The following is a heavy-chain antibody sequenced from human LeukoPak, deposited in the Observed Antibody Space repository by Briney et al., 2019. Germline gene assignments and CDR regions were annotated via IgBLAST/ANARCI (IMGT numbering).Heavy chain of an antibody. D-gene: IGHD2/OR15-2a*01. CDR2: IIPIFGTA. V-gene: IGHV1-69*13. J-gene: IGHJ5*02. CDR1: GYTFSSYA. Sequence: ASVKVSCKASGYTFSSYAISWVRQAPGQGLEWMGGIIPIFGTANYAQKFQGRVTITADESTSTAYMELSSLRSDDTAVYYCASQRGLLTSWFDPWGQGTLVTVSS. CDR3: ASQRGLLTSWFDP.